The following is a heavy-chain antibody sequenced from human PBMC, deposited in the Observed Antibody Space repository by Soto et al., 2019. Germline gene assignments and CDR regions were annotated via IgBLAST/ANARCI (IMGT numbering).Heavy chain of an antibody. CDR1: GGSFSGYY. Sequence: KSSETLSLTCAVYGGSFSGYYWSWIRQPPGKGLEWIGEINHSGSTNYNPSLKSRVTISVDTSKNQFSLKLSSVTAADTAVYYCARMGYSYGPRYYGMDVWGQGTTVTVSS. CDR3: ARMGYSYGPRYYGMDV. CDR2: INHSGST. D-gene: IGHD5-18*01. J-gene: IGHJ6*02. V-gene: IGHV4-34*01.